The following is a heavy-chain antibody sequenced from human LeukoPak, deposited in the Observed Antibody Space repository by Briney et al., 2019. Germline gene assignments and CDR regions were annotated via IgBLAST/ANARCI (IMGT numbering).Heavy chain of an antibody. CDR3: ARDYGDHGAFDI. D-gene: IGHD4-17*01. J-gene: IGHJ3*02. Sequence: ETLSLTCAVYGGSFSGYYWSWVRQAPGKGLEWVSVIYSGGSTYYADSVKGRFTISRDNSKNTLYLQMNGLRAEDTAVYYCARDYGDHGAFDIWGQGTMVTVSS. CDR2: IYSGGST. V-gene: IGHV3-53*01. CDR1: GGSFSGYY.